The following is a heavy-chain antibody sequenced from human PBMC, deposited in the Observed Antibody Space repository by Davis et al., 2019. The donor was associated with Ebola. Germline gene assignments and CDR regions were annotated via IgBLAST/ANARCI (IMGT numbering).Heavy chain of an antibody. D-gene: IGHD6-19*01. Sequence: GESLKISCAASGFTFSTYAMSWVRQAPGKGLEWVSVISVSGGTTYYSDSVKGRFTISRDNPKDTLYLQMNSLKTEDTAVYYCTTVFEVFSSGKFDWGQGTLVTISS. CDR1: GFTFSTYA. V-gene: IGHV3-23*01. CDR3: TTVFEVFSSGKFD. CDR2: ISVSGGTT. J-gene: IGHJ4*02.